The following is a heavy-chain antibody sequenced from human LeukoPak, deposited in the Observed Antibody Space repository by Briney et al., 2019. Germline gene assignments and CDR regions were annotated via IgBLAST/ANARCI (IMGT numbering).Heavy chain of an antibody. CDR1: GYTFTSYG. J-gene: IGHJ6*03. D-gene: IGHD1-26*01. Sequence: ASVKVSCKASGYTFTSYGISWVRQAPGQGLEWMGGIIPIFGTANYAQKLQGRVTITTDESTSTAYMELSSLRSEDTAVYYCARTQLPSYYYYYYMDVWGKGTTVTVSS. CDR2: IIPIFGTA. CDR3: ARTQLPSYYYYYYMDV. V-gene: IGHV1-69*05.